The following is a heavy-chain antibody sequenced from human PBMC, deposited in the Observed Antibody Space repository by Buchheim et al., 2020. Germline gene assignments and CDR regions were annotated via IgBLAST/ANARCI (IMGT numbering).Heavy chain of an antibody. CDR1: GGSFSGYY. CDR2: INHSGST. D-gene: IGHD3-10*01. CDR3: VRHYYGLGTHTKYNWLDT. Sequence: QVQLQQWGAGLLKPSETLSLTCAVYGGSFSGYYWSWIRQPPGKGLEWIGEINHSGSTNYNPSLKSRITMSVDTSKTQFSLQLSSVTAADTAIYYCVRHYYGLGTHTKYNWLDTWGQGTL. J-gene: IGHJ4*02. V-gene: IGHV4-34*01.